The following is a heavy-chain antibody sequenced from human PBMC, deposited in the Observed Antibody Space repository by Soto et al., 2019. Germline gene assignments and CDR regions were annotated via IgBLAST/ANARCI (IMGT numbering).Heavy chain of an antibody. J-gene: IGHJ4*02. V-gene: IGHV3-30*18. Sequence: GGSLRLSCAASGFTFSSYGMHWVRQAPGKGLEWVAVISYDGSNKYYADSVKGRFTISRDNSKNTLYLQMNSLRAEDTAVYYCAKLAAAGLNGDLDYWGQGTLVTVSS. D-gene: IGHD6-13*01. CDR3: AKLAAAGLNGDLDY. CDR2: ISYDGSNK. CDR1: GFTFSSYG.